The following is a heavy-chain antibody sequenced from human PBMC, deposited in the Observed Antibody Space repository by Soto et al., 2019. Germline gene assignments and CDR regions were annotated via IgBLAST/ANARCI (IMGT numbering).Heavy chain of an antibody. J-gene: IGHJ4*02. CDR2: IWYDGSNK. CDR3: AIERIRFLGWPEFYFDY. V-gene: IGHV3-33*01. CDR1: GFTFSSYG. D-gene: IGHD3-3*01. Sequence: QVQLVESGGGVVQPGRSLRLSCAASGFTFSSYGMHWVRQAPGKGLEWVAVIWYDGSNKYYADSVKGRLTISRDNSKNTLYMQMNSLRVEDTAVYYCAIERIRFLGWPEFYFDYWGPGTLVTVSS.